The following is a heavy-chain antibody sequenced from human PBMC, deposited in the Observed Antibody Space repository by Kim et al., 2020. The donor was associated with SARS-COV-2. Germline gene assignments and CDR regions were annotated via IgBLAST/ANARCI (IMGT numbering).Heavy chain of an antibody. J-gene: IGHJ5*02. CDR1: GFTFSSYS. V-gene: IGHV3-21*04. CDR2: ISSSSSYI. D-gene: IGHD3-10*01. Sequence: GGSLRLSCAASGFTFSSYSMNWVRQAPGKGLEWVSSISSSSSYIYYADSVKGRFTISRDNAKNSLYLQMNSLRAEDTAVYYCARDGRACFGGLYGWFHPWGQGTLVTVST. CDR3: ARDGRACFGGLYGWFHP.